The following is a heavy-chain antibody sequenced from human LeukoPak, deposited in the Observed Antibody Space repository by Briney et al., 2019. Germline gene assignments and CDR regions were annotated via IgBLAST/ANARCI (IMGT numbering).Heavy chain of an antibody. Sequence: PGRSLRLSCAASGFTFRTYAMYWVRQAPGKGLEWVSLISYDGNNKYYADSVKGRFTVSRDNSKNTLYLHLNSLSPEDTAVYYCARKVRGVIPYWYFDLWGRGTLVTVSS. V-gene: IGHV3-30-3*01. D-gene: IGHD3-10*01. CDR1: GFTFRTYA. J-gene: IGHJ2*01. CDR2: ISYDGNNK. CDR3: ARKVRGVIPYWYFDL.